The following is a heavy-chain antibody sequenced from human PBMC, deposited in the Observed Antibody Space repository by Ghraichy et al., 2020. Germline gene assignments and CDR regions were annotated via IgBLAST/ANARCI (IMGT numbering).Heavy chain of an antibody. Sequence: SETLSLTCTVSGGSISSSSYYWGWIRQPPGKGLEWIGSIYYSGSTYYNPSLKSRVTISVDTSKNQFSLKLSSVTAADTAVYYCARHTDCSSTSCSPPYFDYWGQGTLVTVSS. CDR1: GGSISSSSYY. CDR3: ARHTDCSSTSCSPPYFDY. J-gene: IGHJ4*02. CDR2: IYYSGST. D-gene: IGHD2-2*01. V-gene: IGHV4-39*01.